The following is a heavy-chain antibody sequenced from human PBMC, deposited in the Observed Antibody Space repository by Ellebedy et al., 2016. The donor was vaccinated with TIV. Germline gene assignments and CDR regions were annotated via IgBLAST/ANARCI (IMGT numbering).Heavy chain of an antibody. V-gene: IGHV3-30*18. CDR1: GFTFSSYG. J-gene: IGHJ6*02. CDR3: AKAVSSSSWYGNGMDV. CDR2: ISYDGSNK. Sequence: GESLKISXAASGFTFSSYGMHWVRQAPGKGLEWVAVISYDGSNKYYADSVKGRFTISRDNSKNTLYLQMNSLRAEDTAVYYCAKAVSSSSWYGNGMDVWGQGTTVTVSS. D-gene: IGHD6-13*01.